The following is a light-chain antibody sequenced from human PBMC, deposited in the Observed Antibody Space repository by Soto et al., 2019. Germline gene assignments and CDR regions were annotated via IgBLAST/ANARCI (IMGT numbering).Light chain of an antibody. CDR2: EVS. CDR1: SSDVGGYNY. J-gene: IGLJ1*01. CDR3: SSYTSSNTFYV. V-gene: IGLV2-14*01. Sequence: QSALTQPASVSGSPGQSITISCTGTSSDVGGYNYVSWYQQHPGKAPKLMIYEVSNRPSGVSNRSSGSKSGNTASLTISGLQAEDEADYYCSSYTSSNTFYVFGTGTKVTVL.